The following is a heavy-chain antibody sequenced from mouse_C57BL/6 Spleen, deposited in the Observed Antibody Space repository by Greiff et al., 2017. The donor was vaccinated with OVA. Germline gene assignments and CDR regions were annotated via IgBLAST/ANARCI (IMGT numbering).Heavy chain of an antibody. CDR1: GYSFTSYY. CDR2: IYPGSGNT. Sequence: QVQLKESGPELVKPGASVKISCKASGYSFTSYYIHWVKQRPGQGLEWIGWIYPGSGNTKYNEKFKGKATLTADTSSSTAYMQLSSLTSEDSAVYYCASDYYGSAWFADWGQGTLVTVAA. J-gene: IGHJ3*01. D-gene: IGHD1-1*01. V-gene: IGHV1-66*01. CDR3: ASDYYGSAWFAD.